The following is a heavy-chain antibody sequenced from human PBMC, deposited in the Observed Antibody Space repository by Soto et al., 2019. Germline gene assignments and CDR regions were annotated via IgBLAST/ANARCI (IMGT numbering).Heavy chain of an antibody. CDR3: AKGELPGNFYYGLDV. CDR1: GFSFSSYV. CDR2: ISYDESNK. J-gene: IGHJ6*02. D-gene: IGHD1-1*01. V-gene: IGHV3-30*18. Sequence: PGGSLRLSCGASGFSFSSYVIHWVRQAPGKGLEWVSLISYDESNKYYVDSVKSRFTISRDNSKNTVYLQMNSLRGEDTAVYYCAKGELPGNFYYGLDVWGQGTTVTVSS.